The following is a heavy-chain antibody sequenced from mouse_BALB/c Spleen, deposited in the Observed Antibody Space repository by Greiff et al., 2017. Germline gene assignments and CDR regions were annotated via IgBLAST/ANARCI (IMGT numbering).Heavy chain of an antibody. CDR2: ISNGGGST. CDR1: GFTFSSYT. Sequence: EVKVEESGGGLVQPGGSLKLSCAASGFTFSSYTMSWVRQTPEKRLEWVAYISNGGGSTYYPDTVKGRFTISRDNAKNTLYLQMSSLKSEDTAMYYCARHQAWFAYWGQGTLVTVSA. J-gene: IGHJ3*01. CDR3: ARHQAWFAY. V-gene: IGHV5-12-2*01.